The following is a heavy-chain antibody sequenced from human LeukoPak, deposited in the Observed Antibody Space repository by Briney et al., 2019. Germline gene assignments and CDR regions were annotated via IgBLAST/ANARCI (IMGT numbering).Heavy chain of an antibody. J-gene: IGHJ4*02. V-gene: IGHV3-7*01. D-gene: IGHD2/OR15-2a*01. CDR2: IKQDGSEK. CDR1: GFTFSSYW. Sequence: GGSLRLSCAASGFTFSSYWMSWVRQAPGKGLEWVANIKQDGSEKYYVDSVKGRFTISRDNAKNSLYLQMNSLRAEDTAVYYCARDQYYFGGYGGGSDYWGQGTLVTVSS. CDR3: ARDQYYFGGYGGGSDY.